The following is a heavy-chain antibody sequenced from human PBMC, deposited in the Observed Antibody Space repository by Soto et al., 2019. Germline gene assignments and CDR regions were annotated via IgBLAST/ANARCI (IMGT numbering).Heavy chain of an antibody. V-gene: IGHV5-51*01. D-gene: IGHD2-2*01. Sequence: PGESLKISCKGSGYSVTSYWIGWVRQMPGKGLEWMGIIYPGDSDTRYSPSFQGQVTISADKSISTAYLQWSSLKASDTAMYYCARLGERRNIVVVPAAHYWGQGTLVTVS. CDR1: GYSVTSYW. CDR2: IYPGDSDT. J-gene: IGHJ4*02. CDR3: ARLGERRNIVVVPAAHY.